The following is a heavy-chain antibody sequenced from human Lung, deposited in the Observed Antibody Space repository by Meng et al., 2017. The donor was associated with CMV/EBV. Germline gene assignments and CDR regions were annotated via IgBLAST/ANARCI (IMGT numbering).Heavy chain of an antibody. CDR2: IYSGGST. J-gene: IGHJ6*02. CDR1: GFTVSSNY. CDR3: ARNNCSSTSCYSLYYYGMDV. Sequence: GGSLRLXXAASGFTVSSNYMSWVRQAPGKGLEWVPVIYSGGSTHYEDSVKGRFTISRDNSKNTHYLQMNSQRAEDTAVYYCARNNCSSTSCYSLYYYGMDVWGQGXTVTVSS. V-gene: IGHV3-53*01. D-gene: IGHD2-2*01.